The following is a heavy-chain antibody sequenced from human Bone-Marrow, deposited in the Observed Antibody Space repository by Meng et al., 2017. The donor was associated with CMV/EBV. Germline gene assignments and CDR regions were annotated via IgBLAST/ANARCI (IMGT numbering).Heavy chain of an antibody. D-gene: IGHD1-7*01. CDR3: ARDVRNYGDYYFDY. CDR2: VSSSGSDT. J-gene: IGHJ4*02. V-gene: IGHV3-11*06. Sequence: GESLKISCAASGFTFSEQYMDWFRQAPGKGLEWVSHVSSSGSDTYYADSVKGRFTISKDNAKNSLYLQMNGLRADDTAVYYCARDVRNYGDYYFDYWGQGTLVTVSS. CDR1: GFTFSEQY.